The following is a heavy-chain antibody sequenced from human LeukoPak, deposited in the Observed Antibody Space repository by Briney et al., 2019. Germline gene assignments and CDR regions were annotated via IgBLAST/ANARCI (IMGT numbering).Heavy chain of an antibody. V-gene: IGHV1-69*01. CDR1: GGTFSSYA. Sequence: GASVKVSCKASGGTFSSYAISWVRRAPGQGLEWMGGIIPIFGTANYAQKFQGRVTITADESTSTAYMELSSLRSEDTAVYYCARDSDHHYDSSGYFSYFQHWGQGTLVTVSS. CDR2: IIPIFGTA. D-gene: IGHD3-22*01. CDR3: ARDSDHHYDSSGYFSYFQH. J-gene: IGHJ1*01.